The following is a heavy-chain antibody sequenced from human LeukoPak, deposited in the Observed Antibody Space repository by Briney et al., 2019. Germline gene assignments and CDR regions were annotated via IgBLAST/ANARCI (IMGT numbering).Heavy chain of an antibody. CDR1: GFTFNNYG. Sequence: GGSLRLSCAASGFTFNNYGMHWVRQAPGKGLEWVAFIRYNGNNQYYADSVKGRFTISRDNSKNTLYLQMNSLRAEDTAVYYCARGGYSYGYVPFDYWGQGTLVTVSS. CDR3: ARGGYSYGYVPFDY. J-gene: IGHJ4*02. CDR2: IRYNGNNQ. V-gene: IGHV3-30*02. D-gene: IGHD5-18*01.